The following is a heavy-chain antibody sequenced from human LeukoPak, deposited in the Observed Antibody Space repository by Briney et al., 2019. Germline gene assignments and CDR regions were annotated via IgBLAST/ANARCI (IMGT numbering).Heavy chain of an antibody. J-gene: IGHJ4*02. Sequence: GGSLRLSCATSGFTIGKSDMAWVRQAPGKGPEWVSIVYTGGRTFHADSVKGRFTMSRDQSKNTVGLQMNSLRSEDTALYYCARGSMPGTGLPFDYWGQGTQVSVSS. CDR2: VYTGGRT. CDR1: GFTIGKSD. D-gene: IGHD3-9*01. V-gene: IGHV3-53*05. CDR3: ARGSMPGTGLPFDY.